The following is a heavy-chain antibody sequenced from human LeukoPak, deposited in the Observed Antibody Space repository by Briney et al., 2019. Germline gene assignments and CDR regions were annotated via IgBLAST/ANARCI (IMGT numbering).Heavy chain of an antibody. J-gene: IGHJ4*02. CDR3: ARCGITGTKLDY. CDR1: GFTFSNYW. CDR2: IKQDGSDQ. Sequence: PGGSLRLSCVASGFTFSNYWMNWVRQAPGKGLEWVANIKQDGSDQYYVDSVRGRFTISRDNAKNSLYLQMNSLRAEDTAVYYCARCGITGTKLDYWGQGTLVTVSS. V-gene: IGHV3-7*01. D-gene: IGHD1-7*01.